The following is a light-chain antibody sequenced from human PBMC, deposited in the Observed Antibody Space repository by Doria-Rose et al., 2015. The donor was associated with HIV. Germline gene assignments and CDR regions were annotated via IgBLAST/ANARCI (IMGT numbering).Light chain of an antibody. CDR1: QSFSSTY. CDR2: DGS. V-gene: IGKV3-20*01. Sequence: DIVMTQTPGTLSLSPGERAILSCRASQSFSSTYLAWYQQKPGQAPSLPIYDGSTRATGIPDRFSASGSGTDFTLTINRLEPEDFALYYCHQYGTSWTFGQGTKVEI. J-gene: IGKJ1*01. CDR3: HQYGTSWT.